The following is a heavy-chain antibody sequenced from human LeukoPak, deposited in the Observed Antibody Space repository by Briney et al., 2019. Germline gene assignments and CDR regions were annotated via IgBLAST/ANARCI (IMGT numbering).Heavy chain of an antibody. D-gene: IGHD3-22*01. Sequence: GTSLRLSCAASGFAFSTYAMSWVRQAPGKGLEWISTISGSGGSTYYADSVKGRFTISRDNSKDTLFLQMSSLRAEDTAVYYCAKDGYYSSDPFDMWGQGTMVTVSS. CDR1: GFAFSTYA. CDR3: AKDGYYSSDPFDM. J-gene: IGHJ3*02. CDR2: ISGSGGST. V-gene: IGHV3-23*01.